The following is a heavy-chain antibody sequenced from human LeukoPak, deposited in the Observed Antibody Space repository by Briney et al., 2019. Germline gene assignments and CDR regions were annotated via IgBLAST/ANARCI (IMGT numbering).Heavy chain of an antibody. J-gene: IGHJ4*02. CDR1: GGSISSYY. V-gene: IGHV4-59*01. D-gene: IGHD3-22*01. CDR2: IYYSGST. CDR3: ARGDAYYYDSSGYPGPDY. Sequence: SETLSLTCTVSGGSISSYYWSWIRQPPGKGLEWIGYIYYSGSTNYNPSLKSRVTISVDTSKNQFSLKLSSVTAADTAVYYCARGDAYYYDSSGYPGPDYWGQGTLVTVSS.